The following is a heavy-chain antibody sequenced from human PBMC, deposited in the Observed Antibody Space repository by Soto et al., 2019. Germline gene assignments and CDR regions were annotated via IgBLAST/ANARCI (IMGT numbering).Heavy chain of an antibody. V-gene: IGHV4-30-4*01. CDR3: ARASPVVTDV. Sequence: QVQLQESGPGLVKPSQTLSLTCTVSGGSISSGDYYWSWIRQPPGKGLEWIGYIYNSGSTYYNPSLRRPVTISVDTSKNQLSPKLSSVTAADTAVYYCARASPVVTDVWGQGTTVTVSS. CDR1: GGSISSGDYY. CDR2: IYNSGST. D-gene: IGHD5-18*01. J-gene: IGHJ6*02.